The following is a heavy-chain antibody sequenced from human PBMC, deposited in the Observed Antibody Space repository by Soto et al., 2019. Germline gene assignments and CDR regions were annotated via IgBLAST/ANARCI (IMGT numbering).Heavy chain of an antibody. J-gene: IGHJ4*02. CDR3: AKDDPYYYGSGSYLDY. Sequence: QVQLVESGGGVVQPGRSLRLSCAASGFTFSSYGMHWVRQAPGKGLEWVAVISYDGSNKYYADSVKGRFTISRDNSKNTLYLQMNSLRAEDTAVYYCAKDDPYYYGSGSYLDYWGQGTLVTVSS. CDR1: GFTFSSYG. CDR2: ISYDGSNK. D-gene: IGHD3-10*01. V-gene: IGHV3-30*18.